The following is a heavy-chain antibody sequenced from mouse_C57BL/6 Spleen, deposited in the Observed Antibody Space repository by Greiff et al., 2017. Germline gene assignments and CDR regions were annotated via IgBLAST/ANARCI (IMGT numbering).Heavy chain of an antibody. CDR2: IYPRSGNT. CDR3: ARASPFDD. CDR1: GYTFTSYG. V-gene: IGHV1-81*01. Sequence: VQLQQSGAELARPGASVKLSCKASGYTFTSYGISWVKQRPGQGLEWIGEIYPRSGNTYYNEKFKGKATLTADKTSSTAYMELGSLKSEDSAVYFCARASPFDDWGQGTLVTVSA. J-gene: IGHJ3*01.